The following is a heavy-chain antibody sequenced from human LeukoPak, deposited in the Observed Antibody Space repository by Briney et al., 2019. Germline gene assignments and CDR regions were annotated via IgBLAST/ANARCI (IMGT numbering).Heavy chain of an antibody. D-gene: IGHD1-7*01. Sequence: PSETLSLTCIVPGGPISSSSYYWAWIRQSPGKGLEWIGTFSSGGSAYYNPSLTSRVSISKDMSDNQFSLRLYSVTAADTAVYYCARKQTGTMYDVWGQGTQVTVSS. CDR1: GGPISSSSYY. CDR2: FSSGGSA. J-gene: IGHJ4*02. V-gene: IGHV4-39*07. CDR3: ARKQTGTMYDV.